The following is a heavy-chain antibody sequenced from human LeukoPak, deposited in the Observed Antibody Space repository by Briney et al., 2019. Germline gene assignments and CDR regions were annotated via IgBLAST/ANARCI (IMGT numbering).Heavy chain of an antibody. D-gene: IGHD2-21*02. CDR3: AAAGVVTAISPNWFDP. J-gene: IGHJ5*02. CDR2: ISSSSSYI. V-gene: IGHV3-21*01. Sequence: PGGSLRLSCAASGFTFSSYAMSWVRRAPGKGLEWVSSISSSSSYIYYADSVKGRFTISRDNAKNSLYLQMNSLRAEDAAVYYCAAAGVVTAISPNWFDPWGQGTLVTVSS. CDR1: GFTFSSYA.